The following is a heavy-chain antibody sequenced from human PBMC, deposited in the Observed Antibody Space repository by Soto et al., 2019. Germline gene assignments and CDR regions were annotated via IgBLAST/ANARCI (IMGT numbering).Heavy chain of an antibody. D-gene: IGHD4-17*01. CDR1: GYTFTSYG. CDR3: AKEVEPIGLPLFDS. CDR2: ISAYNGNK. V-gene: IGHV1-18*01. J-gene: IGHJ4*02. Sequence: ASVKVSCKASGYTFTSYGISWVRQAPGQGLEWMGWISAYNGNKKYAQKLQGRVTMTTDTSTSTAYMELRSLRAEDTAVYYCAKEVEPIGLPLFDSWGQGTQVTVSS.